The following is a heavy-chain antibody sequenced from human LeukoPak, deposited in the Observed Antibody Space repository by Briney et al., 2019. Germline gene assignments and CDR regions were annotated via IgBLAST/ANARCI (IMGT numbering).Heavy chain of an antibody. J-gene: IGHJ4*02. V-gene: IGHV3-30-3*01. Sequence: GGSLRLSCAASGFTFSSYAMHWVRQAPGKGLEWVAVISYDGSNKYYADSVKGRFTISRDNSKNTLYLQMNSLRAEDTAVYYCISGLRDGYNPFDYWGQGTLVTVSS. D-gene: IGHD5-24*01. CDR1: GFTFSSYA. CDR3: ISGLRDGYNPFDY. CDR2: ISYDGSNK.